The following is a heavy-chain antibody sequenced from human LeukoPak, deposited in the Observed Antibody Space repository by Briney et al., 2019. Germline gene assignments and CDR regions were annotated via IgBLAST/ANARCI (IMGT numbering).Heavy chain of an antibody. CDR2: ISWNSGSI. V-gene: IGHV3-9*01. CDR3: AKDFTMISYAFDI. J-gene: IGHJ3*02. D-gene: IGHD3-22*01. CDR1: GFTFDDYA. Sequence: HPGRSLRLSCAASGFTFDDYAMHWVRQAPGKGLEWVAGISWNSGSIGYADSVKGRFTISRDNAKNSLYLQMNSLRVEDTALYYCAKDFTMISYAFDIWGQGTMVTVSS.